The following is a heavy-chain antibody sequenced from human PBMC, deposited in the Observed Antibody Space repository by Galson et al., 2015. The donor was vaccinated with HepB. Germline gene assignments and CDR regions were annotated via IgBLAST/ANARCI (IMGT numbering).Heavy chain of an antibody. CDR3: AREMNSDFWSGYSYYSYMDV. D-gene: IGHD3-3*01. V-gene: IGHV1-18*01. CDR1: GYTFTSYG. CDR2: ISAYNGNT. Sequence: SVKVSCKASGYTFTSYGISWVRQAPGQGLEWMGWISAYNGNTKYAQKLQGRVTMTTDTSTSTAYMELRSLRFDATAVYYCAREMNSDFWSGYSYYSYMDVWGKGTTVTVSS. J-gene: IGHJ6*03.